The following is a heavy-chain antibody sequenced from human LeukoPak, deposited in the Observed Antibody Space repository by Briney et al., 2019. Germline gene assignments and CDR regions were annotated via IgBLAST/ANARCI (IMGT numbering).Heavy chain of an antibody. CDR1: GFTFSSYA. J-gene: IGHJ6*02. V-gene: IGHV3-30-3*01. CDR3: ARVSAPGYFYGMDV. CDR2: ISYDGSNK. Sequence: PGRSLRLSCAASGFTFSSYAIHWVRQAPGKGLDWVAVISYDGSNKYYADSVKGRFTISRDNSQNTLYLQMNSPRVEDTAVYYCARVSAPGYFYGMDVWGQGTTVTVS. D-gene: IGHD3-10*01.